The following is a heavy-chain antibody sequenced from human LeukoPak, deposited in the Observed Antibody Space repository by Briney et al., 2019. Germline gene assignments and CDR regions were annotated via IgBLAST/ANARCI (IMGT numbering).Heavy chain of an antibody. D-gene: IGHD2-21*01. V-gene: IGHV1-69*13. CDR1: GGTFSSYA. Sequence: GASVKVSCKASGGTFSSYAISWVRQAPGQGLEWMGGIIPIFGTANYAQKFQGRVTITADESTSTAYMELSSLRSEDTAVYYCARHRDIFFHDAFDIWGQGTMVTVSS. CDR2: IIPIFGTA. J-gene: IGHJ3*02. CDR3: ARHRDIFFHDAFDI.